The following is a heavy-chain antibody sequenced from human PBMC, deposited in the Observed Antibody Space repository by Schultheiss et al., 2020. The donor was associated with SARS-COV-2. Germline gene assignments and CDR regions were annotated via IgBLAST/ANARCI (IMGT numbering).Heavy chain of an antibody. Sequence: GGSLRLSCAASGFTFSNAWMSWVRQAPGKGLEWVSRINSDGSSTSYADSVKGRFTISRDNSKNTLYLQMNSLRAEDTAVYYCARGTVDYGGKFGYYYYYGMDVWGQGTTVTVSS. J-gene: IGHJ6*02. CDR2: INSDGSST. CDR1: GFTFSNAW. D-gene: IGHD4-23*01. CDR3: ARGTVDYGGKFGYYYYYGMDV. V-gene: IGHV3-74*01.